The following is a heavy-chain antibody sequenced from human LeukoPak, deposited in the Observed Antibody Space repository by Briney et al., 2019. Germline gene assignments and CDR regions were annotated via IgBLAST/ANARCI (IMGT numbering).Heavy chain of an antibody. CDR3: ARGLGATTGIYYYYYYMDV. CDR1: GGSISSSSYY. J-gene: IGHJ6*03. V-gene: IGHV4-39*07. D-gene: IGHD1-26*01. Sequence: SETLSLTCTVSGGSISSSSYYWGWIRQPPGKGLEWIGSIHYSGSTYYNPSLKSRVTISVDTSKNQFSLKLSSVAAADTAVYYCARGLGATTGIYYYYYYMDVWGKGTTVTVSS. CDR2: IHYSGST.